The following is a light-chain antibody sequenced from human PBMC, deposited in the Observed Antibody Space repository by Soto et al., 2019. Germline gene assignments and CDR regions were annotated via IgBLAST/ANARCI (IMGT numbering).Light chain of an antibody. J-gene: IGKJ4*01. V-gene: IGKV1-27*01. Sequence: IQNNPSPTSLSASVGDRVTITCRASQGISNYVAWYQQKSGKDPKLLIYAASTLQSGVPSRFSGSGSGTDFTLTISSLQPEDVATYYCQQYNSAPRTFGGGTKVDIK. CDR1: QGISNY. CDR3: QQYNSAPRT. CDR2: AAS.